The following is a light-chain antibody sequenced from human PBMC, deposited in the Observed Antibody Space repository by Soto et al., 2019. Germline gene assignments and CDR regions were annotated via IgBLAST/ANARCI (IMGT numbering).Light chain of an antibody. V-gene: IGKV3-20*01. CDR3: QQYSSSRT. J-gene: IGKJ1*01. Sequence: TVLTQSPGTLSLSPGERATLSCRASQNVSSNLLVWYQQKPDQSPRLLIYATSTRATGIPVRFSGSGSETDFTLTITRLEPEDFAVYYCQQYSSSRTFGQGTKVDIK. CDR2: ATS. CDR1: QNVSSNL.